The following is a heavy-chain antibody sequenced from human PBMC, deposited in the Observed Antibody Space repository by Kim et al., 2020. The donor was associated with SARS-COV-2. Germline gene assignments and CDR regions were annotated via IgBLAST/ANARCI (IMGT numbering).Heavy chain of an antibody. CDR1: GYTFTSYA. J-gene: IGHJ4*02. Sequence: ASVKVSCKASGYTFTSYAMNWVRQAPGQGLEWMGWINTNTGNPTYAQGFTGRFVFSLDTSVSTAYLQISSLKAEDTAVYYCARPYYDYIWGSYRHPLDYWGQGTLVTVSS. CDR2: INTNTGNP. V-gene: IGHV7-4-1*02. CDR3: ARPYYDYIWGSYRHPLDY. D-gene: IGHD3-16*02.